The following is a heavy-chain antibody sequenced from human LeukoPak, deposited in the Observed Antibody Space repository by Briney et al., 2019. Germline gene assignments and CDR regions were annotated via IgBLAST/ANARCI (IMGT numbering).Heavy chain of an antibody. CDR2: ISYDGSNK. Sequence: GRSLRLSCAASGFPFSSFPMHWVRQAPGKGLEWVTVISYDGSNKHYADSVKGRFTVSRDNSKNTLYLQMNSLRAEDTAVYYCAGETVTIRGTDGFDIWGQGTMVTVFS. CDR3: AGETVTIRGTDGFDI. V-gene: IGHV3-30*04. D-gene: IGHD4-17*01. J-gene: IGHJ3*02. CDR1: GFPFSSFP.